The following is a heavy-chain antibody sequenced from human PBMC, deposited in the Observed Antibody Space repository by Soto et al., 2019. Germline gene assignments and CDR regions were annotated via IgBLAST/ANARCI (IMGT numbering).Heavy chain of an antibody. V-gene: IGHV3-23*01. CDR1: GFTFSNYA. CDR2: VSGSGVST. CDR3: ARVSGTTGMDV. J-gene: IGHJ6*02. Sequence: EVQLLESGGGLVQPGGSLRLSCAASGFTFSNYAMSWVRQAPGEGLEWVSSVSGSGVSTYYADSVKGRFTISRDNSKNTLYLQMNSLRAEDTAVYYCARVSGTTGMDVWGQGTTVTVSS. D-gene: IGHD1-7*01.